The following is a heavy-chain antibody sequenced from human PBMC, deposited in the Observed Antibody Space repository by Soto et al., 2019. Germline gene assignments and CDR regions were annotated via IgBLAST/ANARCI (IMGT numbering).Heavy chain of an antibody. CDR2: IYYSGST. Sequence: PSETLSLTCTVSGGSISSSSYYWGWIRQPPGKGLEWIGSIYYSGSTYYNPSLKSRVTISVDTSKNQFSLKLSSVTAADTAVYYCARVHRTNGVCHFDNRGQGTLVTVSS. D-gene: IGHD2-8*01. CDR3: ARVHRTNGVCHFDN. CDR1: GGSISSSSYY. J-gene: IGHJ4*02. V-gene: IGHV4-39*01.